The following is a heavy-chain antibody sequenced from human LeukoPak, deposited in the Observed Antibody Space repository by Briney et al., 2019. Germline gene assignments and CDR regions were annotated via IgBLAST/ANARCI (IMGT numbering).Heavy chain of an antibody. CDR2: ISYDGSNK. CDR1: GFTFSSYG. V-gene: IGHV3-30*18. Sequence: GGSLRLSCAASGFTFSSYGMHWVRQAPGKGLEWVAVISYDGSNKYYADSVKGRFTTSRDNSKNTLYLQMNSLRAEDTAVYYCAKKRKDHDSSGYYYAYFQHWGQGTLVTVSS. J-gene: IGHJ1*01. CDR3: AKKRKDHDSSGYYYAYFQH. D-gene: IGHD3-22*01.